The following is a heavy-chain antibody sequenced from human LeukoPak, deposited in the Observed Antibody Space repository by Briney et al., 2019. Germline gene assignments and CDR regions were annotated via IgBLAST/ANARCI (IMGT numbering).Heavy chain of an antibody. CDR3: ARASAYHYGSGTPRAYYYYYGMDV. V-gene: IGHV3-53*04. CDR1: GFIFSSYR. J-gene: IGHJ6*02. D-gene: IGHD3-10*01. CDR2: IYSGGST. Sequence: PGGSLRLSCAASGFIFSSYRMSWVRQARGRGVEGVSVIYSGGSTFYADSVKGRFTISTHYSKNTLYLQMKSLRAENTAVYYPARASAYHYGSGTPRAYYYYYGMDVWGQGTTVTVSS.